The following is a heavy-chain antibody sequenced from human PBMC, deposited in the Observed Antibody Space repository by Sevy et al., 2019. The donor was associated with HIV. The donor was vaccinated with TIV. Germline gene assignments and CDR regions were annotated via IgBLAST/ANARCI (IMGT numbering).Heavy chain of an antibody. J-gene: IGHJ4*02. Sequence: SETLSLTCAVYRGSFSAYFWSWIRQPPGKGLEWIGEINHSGSTNYNPSLKSRVTISVDTSNNQFSLKLSSLTAADTAVYYCAAPSTRIDYWGQGTLVTVSS. CDR2: INHSGST. CDR1: RGSFSAYF. CDR3: AAPSTRIDY. V-gene: IGHV4-34*01.